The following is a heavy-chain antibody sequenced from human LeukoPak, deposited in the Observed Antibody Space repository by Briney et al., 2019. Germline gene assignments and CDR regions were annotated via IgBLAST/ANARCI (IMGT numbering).Heavy chain of an antibody. CDR2: ISGSGGST. V-gene: IGHV3-23*01. D-gene: IGHD6-13*01. CDR3: AKELYSSSRTYYYYGMDV. CDR1: GFTFSSYA. J-gene: IGHJ6*02. Sequence: GGSLRLSCAASGFTFSSYAMSWVRQAPGKGLEWVSAISGSGGSTYYADSVKGRFTISRDNSKNTLYLQMNSLRAEDTAVYCCAKELYSSSRTYYYYGMDVWGQGTTVTVSS.